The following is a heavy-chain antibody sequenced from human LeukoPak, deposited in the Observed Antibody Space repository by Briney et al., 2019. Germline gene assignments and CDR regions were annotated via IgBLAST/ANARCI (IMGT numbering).Heavy chain of an antibody. CDR2: VFYSGSA. D-gene: IGHD3-3*01. CDR3: ARGPGSGYFWFDP. V-gene: IGHV4-59*11. J-gene: IGHJ5*02. Sequence: SETLSLTCTVSGGSISSHYWSWIRQPPGKRLEWIGCVFYSGSAGYNPSLKSRVTISVDTSKNQFSLKLSSVTAADTAVYYCARGPGSGYFWFDPWGQRTLVTVSS. CDR1: GGSISSHY.